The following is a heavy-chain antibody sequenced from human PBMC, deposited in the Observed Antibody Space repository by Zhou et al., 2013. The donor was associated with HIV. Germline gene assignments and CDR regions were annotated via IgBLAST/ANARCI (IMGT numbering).Heavy chain of an antibody. CDR2: IIPIVGTP. CDR3: ATHPGWTGVLDAFDM. J-gene: IGHJ3*02. V-gene: IGHV1-69*05. Sequence: QEQLEQPGVEVKKPGSSVQVSCKASEDFFTNYAVNWVRQAPGQGLEWMGGIIPIVGTPRYAQRFHGRVTISTDEDTSTAYMELSNLRNEDSAVYYCATHPGWTGVLDAFDMWGQGDTGHRLF. CDR1: EDFFTNYA. D-gene: IGHD6-19*01.